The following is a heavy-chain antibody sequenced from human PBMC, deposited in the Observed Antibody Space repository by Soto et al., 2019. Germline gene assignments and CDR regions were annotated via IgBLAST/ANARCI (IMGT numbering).Heavy chain of an antibody. Sequence: GASVKVSCKASGYTFTSYGISWVRQAPGQGLEWMGWISAYNGNTNYAQKLQGRVTMTTDTSTSTAYMELRSLRSDDTAVYYCARDRIPANVDIVATISPYYYYYGMDAWGQGTTVTVSS. CDR2: ISAYNGNT. J-gene: IGHJ6*02. V-gene: IGHV1-18*01. CDR1: GYTFTSYG. D-gene: IGHD5-12*01. CDR3: ARDRIPANVDIVATISPYYYYYGMDA.